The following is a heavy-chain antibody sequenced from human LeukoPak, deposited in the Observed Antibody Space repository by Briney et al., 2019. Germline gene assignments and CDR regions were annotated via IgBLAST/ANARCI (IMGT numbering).Heavy chain of an antibody. CDR1: GGAISSGGYY. D-gene: IGHD3-10*01. CDR2: IYYSGSP. J-gene: IGHJ4*02. CDR3: ARADVYYGSGSYILPYFDY. Sequence: SQTLSLTCTVSGGAISSGGYYWSWIRQHPGKGLERIGYIYYSGSPYYNPSLKSRVTISVDTSKNQFSLKLSSVTAADTAVYYCARADVYYGSGSYILPYFDYWGQGTLVTVSS. V-gene: IGHV4-31*03.